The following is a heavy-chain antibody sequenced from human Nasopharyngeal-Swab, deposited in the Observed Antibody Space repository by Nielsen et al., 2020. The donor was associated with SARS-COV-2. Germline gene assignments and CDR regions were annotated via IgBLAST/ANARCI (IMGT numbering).Heavy chain of an antibody. CDR1: GGTFSNYA. V-gene: IGHV1-69*13. CDR2: IIPIFTRP. CDR3: ARVPTPEVYYYGMDV. Sequence: SVQVSCKASGGTFSNYAINWLRHVPGQGLEWMGAIIPIFTRPNTAQKFQGRVTLTADDSTSTAYMELSSLRYADTAVYYCARVPTPEVYYYGMDVWGQGTSVTVSS. J-gene: IGHJ6*02. D-gene: IGHD1-14*01.